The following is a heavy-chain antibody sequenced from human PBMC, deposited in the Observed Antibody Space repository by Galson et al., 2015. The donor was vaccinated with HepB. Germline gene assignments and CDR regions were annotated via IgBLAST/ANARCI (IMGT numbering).Heavy chain of an antibody. CDR3: ARDIDSSSWFTDDY. CDR1: GFTFSSYA. CDR2: ISYDGSNK. V-gene: IGHV3-30-3*01. D-gene: IGHD6-13*01. J-gene: IGHJ4*02. Sequence: SLRLSCAASGFTFSSYAMHWVRQAPGKGLEWVAVISYDGSNKYYADSVKGRFTISRDNSKNTLYLQMNSLRAEDTAVYYCARDIDSSSWFTDDYWGQGTLVTVSS.